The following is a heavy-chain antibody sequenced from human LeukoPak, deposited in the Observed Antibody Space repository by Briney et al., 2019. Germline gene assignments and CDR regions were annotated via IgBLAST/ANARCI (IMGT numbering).Heavy chain of an antibody. CDR1: GCTFTGYY. CDR3: AAYCSGGSCYFEHFFHGMDV. J-gene: IGHJ6*02. D-gene: IGHD2-15*01. V-gene: IGHV1-2*02. CDR2: INPNSGGT. Sequence: ASVKVSCKASGCTFTGYYMHWVRQAPGQGLEWMGWINPNSGGTNYAQKFQGRVTMTRDTSISTAYMELSRLRSDDTAVYYCAAYCSGGSCYFEHFFHGMDVWGQGTTVTVSS.